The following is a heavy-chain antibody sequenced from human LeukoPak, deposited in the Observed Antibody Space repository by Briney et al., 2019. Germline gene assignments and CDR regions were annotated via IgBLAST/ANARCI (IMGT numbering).Heavy chain of an antibody. CDR2: IGGGDT. D-gene: IGHD2-8*01. V-gene: IGHV3-23*01. CDR1: GGSISSSTYY. Sequence: PSETLSLTCTVSGGSISSSTYYWGWIRQPPGKGLEWVSSIGGGDTHYADSVKGRFTISRDDSRSTVDLQMSSLRAEDTAVYFCAKDGQSFNSMYDYFDSWGQGTLVTVSS. J-gene: IGHJ4*02. CDR3: AKDGQSFNSMYDYFDS.